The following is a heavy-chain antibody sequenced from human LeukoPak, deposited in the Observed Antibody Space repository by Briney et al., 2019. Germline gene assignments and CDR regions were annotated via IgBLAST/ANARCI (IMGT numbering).Heavy chain of an antibody. Sequence: GASVKVSCKASGYTFTSYAMNWVRQAPGQGLEWMGWINTNTGNPTYAQGFTGRFVFSLDTSVSTAYLQISSLKAEDTAVYYCARGDFISSRDYLFFFDYWGQGSLVTVSS. CDR1: GYTFTSYA. J-gene: IGHJ4*01. CDR3: ARGDFISSRDYLFFFDY. CDR2: INTNTGNP. D-gene: IGHD3-16*01. V-gene: IGHV7-4-1*02.